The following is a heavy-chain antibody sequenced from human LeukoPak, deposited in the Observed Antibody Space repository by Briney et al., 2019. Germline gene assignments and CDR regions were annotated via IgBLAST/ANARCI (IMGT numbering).Heavy chain of an antibody. J-gene: IGHJ3*02. V-gene: IGHV3-23*01. CDR2: ISDSGGST. Sequence: SGGSLRLSCVASGFAFRNNAMNWVRQAPGKGLEWVSLISDSGGSTNYADSVKGRFTISRDNSKNTLYLQMNSLRAEDTAVYYCAKDYLDIVVVPAALDAFDIWGQGTMVTVSS. CDR3: AKDYLDIVVVPAALDAFDI. D-gene: IGHD2-2*03. CDR1: GFAFRNNA.